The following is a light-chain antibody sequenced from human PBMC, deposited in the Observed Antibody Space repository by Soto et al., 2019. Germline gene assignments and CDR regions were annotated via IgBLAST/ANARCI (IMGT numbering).Light chain of an antibody. CDR1: EGISVY. Sequence: DIQMTQSPSSLSASVGDRINITCRASEGISVYLAWYQQRSGNALKLLIYASSILQSGIPPRFSGTRSDPEFTLAISSLQPDDIATYSCQNYHKAPFTFSPGTKVDIK. CDR2: ASS. V-gene: IGKV1-27*01. CDR3: QNYHKAPFT. J-gene: IGKJ3*01.